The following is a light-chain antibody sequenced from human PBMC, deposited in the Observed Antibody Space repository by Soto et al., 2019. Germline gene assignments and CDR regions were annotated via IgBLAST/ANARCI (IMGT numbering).Light chain of an antibody. CDR1: RSLSSS. V-gene: IGKV3-15*01. CDR3: QQYNDWTPT. CDR2: GAS. J-gene: IGKJ5*01. Sequence: DIVLTHSPGPLSLSPGERATLSPSASRSLSSSYLAWYQHKPGQATSLLIYGASTRATGIPARFSGSGSGTEFTLNTSRLQSEDFAVYYCQQYNDWTPTFGQGTRLRL.